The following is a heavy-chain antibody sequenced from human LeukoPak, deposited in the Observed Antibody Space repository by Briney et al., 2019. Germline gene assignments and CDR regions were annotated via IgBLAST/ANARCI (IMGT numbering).Heavy chain of an antibody. CDR2: IIPIFGTA. D-gene: IGHD2-15*01. CDR1: GGTFSSYA. CDR3: ARSCSGGSCYSRYYFDY. Sequence: SVKVSCKASGGTFSSYAISWVRQAPGPGLEWMGGIIPIFGTANYAQKFQGRVTITTDESTSTAYMELSSLRSEDTAVYYCARSCSGGSCYSRYYFDYWGQGTLVTVSS. J-gene: IGHJ4*02. V-gene: IGHV1-69*05.